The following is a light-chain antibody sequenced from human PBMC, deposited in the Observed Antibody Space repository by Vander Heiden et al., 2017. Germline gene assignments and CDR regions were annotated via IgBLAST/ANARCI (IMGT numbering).Light chain of an antibody. Sequence: IVLTQSPATLSSSVGDRVTISCRASQSVSRYLAWYQQKPGQAPRLLIYDASTWASGIPARFSGSGSGTDFTLTISSLEPEDFAVYYCQQRSDWLFTFGHGTKVEIK. CDR3: QQRSDWLFT. J-gene: IGKJ3*01. CDR1: QSVSRY. CDR2: DAS. V-gene: IGKV3-11*01.